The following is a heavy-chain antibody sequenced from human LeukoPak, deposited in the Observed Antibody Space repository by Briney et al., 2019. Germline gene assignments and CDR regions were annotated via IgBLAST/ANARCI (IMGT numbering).Heavy chain of an antibody. CDR2: INPSGGST. CDR1: GYTFTSYY. Sequence: ASVKVSCKASGYTFTSYYMHWVRQAPGQGLEWMGIINPSGGSTSYAQKFQGRVTMTTDTSTSTAYMELRSLRSDDTAVYYCARDRADSSGYKYYAFDIWGQGTMVTVSS. D-gene: IGHD3-22*01. V-gene: IGHV1-46*01. CDR3: ARDRADSSGYKYYAFDI. J-gene: IGHJ3*02.